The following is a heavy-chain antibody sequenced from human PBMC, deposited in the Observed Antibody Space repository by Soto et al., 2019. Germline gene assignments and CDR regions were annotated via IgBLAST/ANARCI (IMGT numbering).Heavy chain of an antibody. CDR1: GDSISTSY. D-gene: IGHD3-22*01. J-gene: IGHJ4*02. CDR3: ASTKRWLSFDS. V-gene: IGHV4-59*01. CDR2: IYYSGST. Sequence: SETVSLTCTVSGDSISTSYWSWIRRPPGKGLEWIGNIYYSGSTNYNPSLKSRVTISLDTSKNEFSLKLTSVTAADTAVYYCASTKRWLSFDSWGPGSLVPVSS.